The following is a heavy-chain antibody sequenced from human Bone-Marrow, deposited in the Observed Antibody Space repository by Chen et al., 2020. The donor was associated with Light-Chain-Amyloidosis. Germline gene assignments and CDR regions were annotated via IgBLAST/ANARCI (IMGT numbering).Heavy chain of an antibody. V-gene: IGHV1-8*01. CDR1: GYTFTSYD. Sequence: QVQLVQSGAEVKKPGASVKVSCKASGYTFTSYDINWVRQATGQGLEWMGWMNPNSGNTGFAQKFEGRVTMTRNPSICTAYMGMSSLRSKDPAVFYCAIAVVDSSGYYSYYWGQGTLVTVSS. J-gene: IGHJ4*02. CDR2: MNPNSGNT. D-gene: IGHD3-22*01. CDR3: AIAVVDSSGYYSYY.